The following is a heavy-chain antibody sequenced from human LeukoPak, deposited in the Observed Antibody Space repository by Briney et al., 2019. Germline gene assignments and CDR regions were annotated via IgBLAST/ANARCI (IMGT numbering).Heavy chain of an antibody. J-gene: IGHJ4*02. Sequence: PSXTLSLTCTVSGGSISSYYWSWIRQPAGKGLEWMGGIYTSGRTNYNPSLKSQVTMSVDTSKTQFSLKLSSVTAADTAVCYCARSRAAGPRGYFDYWGQGTLVTVSS. D-gene: IGHD6-13*01. V-gene: IGHV4-4*07. CDR2: IYTSGRT. CDR1: GGSISSYY. CDR3: ARSRAAGPRGYFDY.